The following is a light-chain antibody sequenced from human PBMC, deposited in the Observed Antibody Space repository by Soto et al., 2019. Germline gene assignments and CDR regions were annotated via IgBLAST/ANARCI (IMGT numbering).Light chain of an antibody. Sequence: QSVLTQPPSASGTPGQRVTISCSGSSSNIGSNTVNWYQQLPGTAPKLLIYSHNQRPSGVPDRLSGSKSGTSASLAISGLQSDDEADYYCAAWDDSLNGYVFGTGTKLTVL. V-gene: IGLV1-44*01. CDR3: AAWDDSLNGYV. CDR1: SSNIGSNT. J-gene: IGLJ1*01. CDR2: SHN.